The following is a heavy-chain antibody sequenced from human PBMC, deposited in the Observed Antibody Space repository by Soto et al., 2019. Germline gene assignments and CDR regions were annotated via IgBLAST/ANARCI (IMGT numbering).Heavy chain of an antibody. Sequence: QVQLQESGPGLVKPSETLSLTCTVSGGSISSYYWSWIRQPPGKGLECIGYIYYSGSTNYNPSLKGRVTVSVDTSKNPFPLKLSSVTAADTAVYYCARNYGDDVDYWGQGTLVTVSS. CDR3: ARNYGDDVDY. J-gene: IGHJ4*02. CDR2: IYYSGST. D-gene: IGHD4-17*01. V-gene: IGHV4-59*08. CDR1: GGSISSYY.